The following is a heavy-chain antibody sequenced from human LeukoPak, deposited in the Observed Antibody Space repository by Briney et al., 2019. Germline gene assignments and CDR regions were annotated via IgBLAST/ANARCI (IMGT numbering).Heavy chain of an antibody. CDR3: AREVFEGQRQSDAFDV. Sequence: HPRGSLRLSCAASGFTFSSHWMHWVRQAPGEGLVWVSRVNGPGDWTHYADSVRGRFIISRDNAENTISLQMNNLRAEDTAVYFCAREVFEGQRQSDAFDVWGQGTMVTVSS. CDR2: VNGPGDWT. CDR1: GFTFSSHW. D-gene: IGHD6-25*01. V-gene: IGHV3-74*01. J-gene: IGHJ3*01.